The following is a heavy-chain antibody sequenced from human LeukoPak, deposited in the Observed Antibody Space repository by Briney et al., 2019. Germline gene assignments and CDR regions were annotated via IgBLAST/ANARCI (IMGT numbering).Heavy chain of an antibody. CDR2: INRDGSTT. J-gene: IGHJ4*02. V-gene: IGHV3-74*01. Sequence: GGSLRLSCAASGFTFSNYWVHWVRQAPGKGLVWVSRINRDGSTTNYADSVKGRFTVSKDNAKNTLNLQMNSLRAEDTAVYYCARDRKSGESSEIDFWGQGTLVTVSS. CDR3: ARDRKSGESSEIDF. D-gene: IGHD3-10*01. CDR1: GFTFSNYW.